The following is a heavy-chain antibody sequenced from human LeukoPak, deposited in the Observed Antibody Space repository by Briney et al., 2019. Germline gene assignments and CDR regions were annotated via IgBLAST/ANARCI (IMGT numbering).Heavy chain of an antibody. Sequence: PGGSLRLSCAASGFTFSSYGMHWVRQAPGEGLEWVAVISYDGSNKYYADSAKGRFTISRDNSKNTLYLQMNSLRAEDTAVYYCAKDDYGSGSYYDYWGQGTLITVSS. CDR1: GFTFSSYG. J-gene: IGHJ4*02. V-gene: IGHV3-30*18. CDR2: ISYDGSNK. CDR3: AKDDYGSGSYYDY. D-gene: IGHD3-10*01.